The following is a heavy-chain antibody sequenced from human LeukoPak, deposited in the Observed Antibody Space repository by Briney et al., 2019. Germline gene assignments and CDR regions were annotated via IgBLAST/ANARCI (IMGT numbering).Heavy chain of an antibody. CDR2: ISLSGYT. D-gene: IGHD1-26*01. J-gene: IGHJ4*02. Sequence: SGTLSLTCGVSGGSITSTNYWSWVRPPPGQGLEWIGEISLSGYTGFNPSLRSRATMSLDESKNHLSLNLASVTAADTAVYYCSRESGPFSPFGHWGQGSLVTVTS. V-gene: IGHV4-4*02. CDR1: GGSITSTNY. CDR3: SRESGPFSPFGH.